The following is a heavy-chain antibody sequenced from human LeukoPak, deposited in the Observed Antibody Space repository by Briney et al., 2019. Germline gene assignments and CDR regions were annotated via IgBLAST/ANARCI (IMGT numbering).Heavy chain of an antibody. CDR2: ISSNGGST. J-gene: IGHJ4*02. D-gene: IGHD3-10*01. CDR1: GFTFSSYA. V-gene: IGHV3-64*01. Sequence: GGSLRLSCAASGFTFSSYAMHWVRQAPGKGLEYVSAISSNGGSTYYANSVKGRFTISRDNSKNTLYLQMGSLRAEDMAVYYCARVSYYGSGSYYNQHYFDYWGQGTLVTVSS. CDR3: ARVSYYGSGSYYNQHYFDY.